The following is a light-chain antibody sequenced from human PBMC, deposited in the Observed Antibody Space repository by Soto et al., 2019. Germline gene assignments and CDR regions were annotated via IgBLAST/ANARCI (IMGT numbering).Light chain of an antibody. CDR1: SSDVGGYNY. J-gene: IGLJ1*01. CDR3: SSYTSTYV. CDR2: DVS. V-gene: IGLV2-14*01. Sequence: QSALTQSASVSGSPGQSITISCTGTSSDVGGYNYVSWYQQHPGKAPKLMIYDVSNRPSGVSNRFSGSKSGNTASLTISGLQAEDEADYYCSSYTSTYVFGTGTKVTVL.